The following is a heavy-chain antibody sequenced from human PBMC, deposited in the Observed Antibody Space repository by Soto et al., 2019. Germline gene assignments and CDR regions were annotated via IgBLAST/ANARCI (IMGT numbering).Heavy chain of an antibody. CDR1: GGSISSGGYY. Sequence: QVQLQESGPGLVKPSQTLSLTCTVSGGSISSGGYYWSWIRQHPGKGLEWIGYIYYTGSTYYNPSLKVRVTLSLHTSKNQFSLKLSSVTAADTAVYYCATVEDCGGDCPIEAFEIWGQGTMVTVSS. CDR2: IYYTGST. CDR3: ATVEDCGGDCPIEAFEI. D-gene: IGHD2-21*02. J-gene: IGHJ3*02. V-gene: IGHV4-31*03.